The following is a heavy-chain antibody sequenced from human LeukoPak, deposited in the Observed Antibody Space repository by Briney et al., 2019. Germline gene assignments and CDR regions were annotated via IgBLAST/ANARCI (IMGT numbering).Heavy chain of an antibody. J-gene: IGHJ5*02. D-gene: IGHD3-10*01. CDR3: ARDHNQYYYGSGVSGGWFDP. CDR2: IYYSGST. Sequence: SETLSLTCTVSGYSISSGYYWGWIRQPPGKGLEWIGSIYYSGSTYYNPSLKSRVTISVDMSKNQFSLKLSSVTAADTAVYYCARDHNQYYYGSGVSGGWFDPWGQGTLVTVSS. CDR1: GYSISSGYY. V-gene: IGHV4-38-2*02.